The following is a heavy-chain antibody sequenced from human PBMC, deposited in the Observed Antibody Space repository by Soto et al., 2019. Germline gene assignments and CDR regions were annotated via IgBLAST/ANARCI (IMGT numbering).Heavy chain of an antibody. CDR3: AHRATMTIFGLLIDTGVWFDP. V-gene: IGHV2-5*02. Sequence: QITLKESGPTLVKPTQTLTLTCTFSGFSLSTSGPAVGCIRQPPGRALEWLALIYWDGDRRYNPSLQSRLTIDKDTSRNQLALTLTSVDPADTSTYYGAHRATMTIFGLLIDTGVWFDPWGQGTLVIVSS. J-gene: IGHJ5*02. D-gene: IGHD3-3*01. CDR1: GFSLSTSGPA. CDR2: IYWDGDR.